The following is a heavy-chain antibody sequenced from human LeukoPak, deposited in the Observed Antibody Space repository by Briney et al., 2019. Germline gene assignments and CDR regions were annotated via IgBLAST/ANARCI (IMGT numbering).Heavy chain of an antibody. J-gene: IGHJ3*02. D-gene: IGHD3-22*01. CDR2: INSDGSST. V-gene: IGHV3-74*01. CDR3: ARQTYYYDSSAGPRAFDI. CDR1: GFTFSSYW. Sequence: GGSLRLSCAASGFTFSSYWMHWVRQAPGKGLVWVSRINSDGSSTSYADSVKGRFTISRDNAKNTQYLQMNSLRAEDTAVYYCARQTYYYDSSAGPRAFDIWGQGTMVTVSS.